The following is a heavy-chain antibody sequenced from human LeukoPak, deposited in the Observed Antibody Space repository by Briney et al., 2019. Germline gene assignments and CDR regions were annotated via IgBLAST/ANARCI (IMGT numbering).Heavy chain of an antibody. D-gene: IGHD6-13*01. J-gene: IGHJ4*02. CDR2: INHSGST. CDR3: AYGSSLDY. V-gene: IGHV4-61*10. CDR1: GGSISSGSYY. Sequence: PSETLSLTCTVSGGSISSGSYYWSWIRQPAGKGLEWIGEINHSGSTNYNPSLKSRVTISVDTSKDQFSLKLSSVTAADTAVYYCAYGSSLDYWGQGTLVTVSS.